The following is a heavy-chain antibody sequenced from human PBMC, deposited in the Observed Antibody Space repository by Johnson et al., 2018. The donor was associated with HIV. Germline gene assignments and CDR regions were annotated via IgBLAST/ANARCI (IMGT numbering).Heavy chain of an antibody. Sequence: VQLVESGGGVVQPGRSLRLSCAASGFTFSSYGMHWVRQAPGKGLEWVGFIRSKAYGGTTEYAASVKGRFTISRDDSKSIAYLQMNSLKTADTAVYYCTRGGITIFGVVDAFDIWGQGTMVTVSS. V-gene: IGHV3-49*04. CDR3: TRGGITIFGVVDAFDI. CDR1: GFTFSSYG. CDR2: IRSKAYGGTT. J-gene: IGHJ3*02. D-gene: IGHD3-3*01.